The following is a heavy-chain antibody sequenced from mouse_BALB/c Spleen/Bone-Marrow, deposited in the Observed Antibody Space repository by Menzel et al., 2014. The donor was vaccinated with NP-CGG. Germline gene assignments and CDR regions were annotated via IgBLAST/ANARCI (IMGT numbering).Heavy chain of an antibody. CDR1: GYSITGGYY. V-gene: IGHV3-6*02. CDR3: ARGDGHFPYWYFDV. J-gene: IGHJ1*01. D-gene: IGHD2-3*01. CDR2: IRYDGNN. Sequence: EVQLQESGPGLVKPSQSLSLTCSVTGYSITGGYYWNWIRQFPGNKLQWMGYIRYDGNNNYNPSLKDRISITRDTSKNQFFLKLNSVTTDDTATYYCARGDGHFPYWYFDVWGAGTTVTVSS.